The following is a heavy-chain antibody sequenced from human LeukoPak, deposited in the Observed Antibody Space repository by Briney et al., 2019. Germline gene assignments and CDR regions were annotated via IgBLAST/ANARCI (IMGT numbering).Heavy chain of an antibody. CDR2: ISGSSSTI. J-gene: IGHJ4*02. CDR1: GFTFSRYW. V-gene: IGHV3-48*04. D-gene: IGHD3-9*01. Sequence: GGSLRLSCAASGFTFSRYWMSWVRQAPGKGLEWVSKISGSSSTIYYADSVKGRFTIFRDNAKNSLYLQMNSLRAEDTAVYYCATLPSYDILTGYVLDYWGQGTLVTVSS. CDR3: ATLPSYDILTGYVLDY.